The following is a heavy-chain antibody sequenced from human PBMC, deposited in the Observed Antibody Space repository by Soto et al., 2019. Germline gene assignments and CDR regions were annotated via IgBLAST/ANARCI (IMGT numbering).Heavy chain of an antibody. Sequence: ASVKVSCKASGYTVTSYAFHWVRQAPGQRPEWMGWINAGNGNTKYSQKFQGRATITRDTSASTAYMELSSLRSEDTAVYYCARGDFLEWFNDYWGQGTLVTVSS. D-gene: IGHD3-3*01. CDR3: ARGDFLEWFNDY. CDR1: GYTVTSYA. CDR2: INAGNGNT. J-gene: IGHJ4*02. V-gene: IGHV1-3*01.